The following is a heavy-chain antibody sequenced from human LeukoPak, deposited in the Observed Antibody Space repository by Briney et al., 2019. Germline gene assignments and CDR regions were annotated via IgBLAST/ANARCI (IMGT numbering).Heavy chain of an antibody. CDR2: IKQDGSEK. J-gene: IGHJ4*02. CDR1: GFTFSSYW. V-gene: IGHV3-7*01. Sequence: PGGSLRLSCAASGFTFSSYWMSWVRQAPGKGLEWVANIKQDGSEKYYVDSVKGRFTISRDNAKNSLYLQMNSLRAEDTAVYYCARAPSLSIAVAGTNFDYWGQGTLVTVSS. CDR3: ARAPSLSIAVAGTNFDY. D-gene: IGHD6-19*01.